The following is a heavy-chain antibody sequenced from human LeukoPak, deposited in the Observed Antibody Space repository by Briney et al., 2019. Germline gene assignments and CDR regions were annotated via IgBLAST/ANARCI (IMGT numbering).Heavy chain of an antibody. Sequence: ASVTVSYKASGGTFTSYAISWVRQAPGQGLEWMGRIIPILGIANYAQKFQGRVTITADKSTSTAYMELSSLRSEDTAVYYCARAGSSTSWGLDYWGQGTLVTVSS. CDR1: GGTFTSYA. CDR2: IIPILGIA. CDR3: ARAGSSTSWGLDY. V-gene: IGHV1-69*04. J-gene: IGHJ4*02. D-gene: IGHD2-2*01.